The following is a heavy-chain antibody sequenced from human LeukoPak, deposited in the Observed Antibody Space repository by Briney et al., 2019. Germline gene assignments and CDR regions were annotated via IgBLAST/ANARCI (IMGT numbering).Heavy chain of an antibody. CDR3: AKWESSTSPVPQYHFDY. V-gene: IGHV3-23*01. CDR2: ISGSGGST. J-gene: IGHJ4*02. Sequence: PGGSLRLSCAASGFAFGSYDMSWVRQAPGKGLEWVSAISGSGGSTYYADSVKGRFTISRDNSKNTLYLQMNSLRAEDTAVYYCAKWESSTSPVPQYHFDYWGQGTLVTVSS. D-gene: IGHD2-2*01. CDR1: GFAFGSYD.